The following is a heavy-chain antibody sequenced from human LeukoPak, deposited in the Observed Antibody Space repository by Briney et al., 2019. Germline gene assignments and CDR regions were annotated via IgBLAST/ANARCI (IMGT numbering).Heavy chain of an antibody. V-gene: IGHV3-66*01. J-gene: IGHJ4*02. Sequence: GGSLRLSCAASGFTVSSSYMSWVRQAPGKGLEWVSIISSAGTTYYADSVKGRFTISRDNAKNSLYLQMNSLRAEDTAVYYCAQNFYDSSGLYFDYWGQGTLVTVSS. CDR1: GFTVSSSY. CDR2: ISSAGTT. CDR3: AQNFYDSSGLYFDY. D-gene: IGHD3-22*01.